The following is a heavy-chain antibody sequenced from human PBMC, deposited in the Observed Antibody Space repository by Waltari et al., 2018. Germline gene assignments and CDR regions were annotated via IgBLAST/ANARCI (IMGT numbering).Heavy chain of an antibody. V-gene: IGHV1-2*02. D-gene: IGHD2-2*01. J-gene: IGHJ5*02. CDR3: ARVGNIVVVPAANWFDP. Sequence: QVQLVQSGAEVKKPGASVKVSCKASGYTFTGYYMHWVRQAPGQGLEWMGWINPNSGGTNYAQKFQGRVTMTRDTSISTAYMELSRLRSDDTAVYYCARVGNIVVVPAANWFDPWGQGTLVTVSS. CDR1: GYTFTGYY. CDR2: INPNSGGT.